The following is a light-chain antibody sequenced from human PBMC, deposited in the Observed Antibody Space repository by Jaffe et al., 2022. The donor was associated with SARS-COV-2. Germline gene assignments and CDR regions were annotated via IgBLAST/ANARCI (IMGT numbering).Light chain of an antibody. V-gene: IGKV4-1*01. J-gene: IGKJ5*01. CDR3: QQYYSTPPT. CDR2: WAS. Sequence: DIVMTQSPDSLAVSLGERATINCKSSQSLLYSSNNKNYLAWYQQKPGQPPKLLIYWASTRESGVPDRFSGSGSGTDFTLTISSLQAEDVAVYSCQQYYSTPPTFGQGTRLEIK. CDR1: QSLLYSSNNKNY.